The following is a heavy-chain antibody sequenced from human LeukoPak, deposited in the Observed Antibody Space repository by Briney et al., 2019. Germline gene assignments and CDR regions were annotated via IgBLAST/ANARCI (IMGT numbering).Heavy chain of an antibody. Sequence: ASVKVSCKASGYTFTGYYMHWVRQAPGQGLEWMGWINPKSGGTNYAQKFQGRVTMTRDTSISTAYMELSRLRSDDTAVYYCARSLGSGSYFGDYWGQGTLVTVSS. V-gene: IGHV1-2*02. CDR3: ARSLGSGSYFGDY. D-gene: IGHD3-10*01. CDR1: GYTFTGYY. J-gene: IGHJ4*02. CDR2: INPKSGGT.